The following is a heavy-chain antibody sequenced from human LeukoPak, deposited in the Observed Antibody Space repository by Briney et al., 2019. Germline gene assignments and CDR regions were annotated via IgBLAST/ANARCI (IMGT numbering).Heavy chain of an antibody. V-gene: IGHV3-21*01. J-gene: IGHJ4*02. CDR2: ISSSSSYI. Sequence: PGGSLRLSCAASGFTFSSYSMNWVRQAPGEGVEWVSSISSSSSYIYYADSVKGRFTISRDNAKNSLYLQMNSLRAEDTAVYYCARVLVDYFDYWGQGTLVTVSS. CDR3: ARVLVDYFDY. CDR1: GFTFSSYS.